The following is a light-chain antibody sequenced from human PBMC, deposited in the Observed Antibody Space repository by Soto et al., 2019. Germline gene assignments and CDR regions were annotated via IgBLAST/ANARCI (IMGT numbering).Light chain of an antibody. CDR2: AAS. CDR1: QGIKND. J-gene: IGKJ3*01. Sequence: AIQMTQYPSSLSASVGDRVTITCRASQGIKNDLGWYQQKPGKAPKLLIYAASSLQSGVPSRFSGSGSGTDFTLTISSLQPEDFAPYYCLQDYDYPLTFGPGTKVDI. CDR3: LQDYDYPLT. V-gene: IGKV1-6*01.